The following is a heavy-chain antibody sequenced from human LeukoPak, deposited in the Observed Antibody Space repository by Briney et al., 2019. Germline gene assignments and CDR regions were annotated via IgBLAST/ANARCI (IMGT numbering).Heavy chain of an antibody. V-gene: IGHV3-20*04. CDR1: GFTFDDYG. D-gene: IGHD5-24*01. CDR3: ARALDGYNPFDY. CDR2: ISWNGGST. Sequence: GGSLRLSCAASGFTFDDYGMSWVRQAPGKGLEWVSGISWNGGSTGYADSVKGRFTISRDNAKNSLYLQMNSLRAEDTALYYCARALDGYNPFDYWGQGTLVTVSS. J-gene: IGHJ4*02.